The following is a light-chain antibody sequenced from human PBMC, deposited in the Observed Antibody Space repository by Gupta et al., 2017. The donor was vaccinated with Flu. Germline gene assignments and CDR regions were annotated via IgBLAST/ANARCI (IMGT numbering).Light chain of an antibody. CDR1: SPLPHPPVHPY. J-gene: IGKJ1*01. CDR3: MQDTHWPRT. Sequence: VPLGQPTSLSFRSPSPLPHPPVHPYLSWYHQRPGQSPRRLIYKVSNRDSGVPDRFSGSGSGTDFTLKIDRVEAEDVGVFYCMQDTHWPRTFGQGTKVEIK. V-gene: IGKV2-30*02. CDR2: KVS.